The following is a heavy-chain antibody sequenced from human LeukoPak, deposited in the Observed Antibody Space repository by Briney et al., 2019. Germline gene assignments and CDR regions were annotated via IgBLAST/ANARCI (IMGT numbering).Heavy chain of an antibody. J-gene: IGHJ4*02. CDR3: AKEIWGSSYLDY. CDR1: GFTFSSYG. V-gene: IGHV3-30*18. CDR2: ISYDGSNK. Sequence: GGSLRLSCAASGFTFSSYGMHWVRQAPGKGLEWVAVISYDGSNKYYADSVKGRFTISRDNSKNTLYMETNSLRAEDTAVYYCAKEIWGSSYLDYWGQGTLVTVSS. D-gene: IGHD3-16*01.